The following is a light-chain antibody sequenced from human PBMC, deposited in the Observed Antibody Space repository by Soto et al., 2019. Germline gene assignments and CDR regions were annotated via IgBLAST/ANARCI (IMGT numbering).Light chain of an antibody. CDR2: DAS. Sequence: EIVLTQSPATLSLSPGERATLSCRASQSVSSYLAWYQQTPGQAPRLLIYDASNRATGIPARFSGSGSGTDFTLTISSLEPEDFAVYYCQQRSNWPPIFGQGTRLEIK. J-gene: IGKJ5*01. V-gene: IGKV3-11*01. CDR1: QSVSSY. CDR3: QQRSNWPPI.